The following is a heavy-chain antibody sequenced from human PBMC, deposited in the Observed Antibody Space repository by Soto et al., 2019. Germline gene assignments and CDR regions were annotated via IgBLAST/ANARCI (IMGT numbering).Heavy chain of an antibody. V-gene: IGHV3-30*18. CDR2: ISDDEREK. D-gene: IGHD3-3*01. CDR1: GFTFSTNG. Sequence: QVQLAESEGGVVQPGRYLRLSCVVSGFTFSTNGMHWVGQAPGKGLEWVAVISDDEREKCYADSVKGRFTLSRDNSQNPLYLQMNSLRAEDTAVYYCPNYYHYYGMDVWGHGTTVTLSS. CDR3: PNYYHYYGMDV. J-gene: IGHJ6*02.